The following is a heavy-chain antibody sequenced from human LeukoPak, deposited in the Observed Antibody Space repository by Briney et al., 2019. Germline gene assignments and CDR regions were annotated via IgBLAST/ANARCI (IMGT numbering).Heavy chain of an antibody. D-gene: IGHD6-19*01. CDR1: GFTFSNSW. V-gene: IGHV3-74*01. J-gene: IGHJ4*02. Sequence: GGSLRLSCAASGFTFSNSWMHWVRQAPGKGPVWVSRINSDGSSTSYADSVKGRFTISRDNSKNTLYLQMNSLRDEDTAVYYCARYLSGWYYFDYWGQGTLVTVSS. CDR2: INSDGSST. CDR3: ARYLSGWYYFDY.